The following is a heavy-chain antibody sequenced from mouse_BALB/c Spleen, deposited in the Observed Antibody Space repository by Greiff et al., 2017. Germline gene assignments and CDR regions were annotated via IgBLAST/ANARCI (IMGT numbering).Heavy chain of an antibody. CDR2: ISSGGSYT. CDR1: GFTFSSYT. J-gene: IGHJ4*01. D-gene: IGHD1-1*01. CDR3: TRDYYGSSYVRAMDY. V-gene: IGHV5-6-4*01. Sequence: EVQVVESGGGLVKPGGSLKLSCAASGFTFSSYTMSWVRQTPEKRLEWVATISSGGSYTYYPDSVKGRFTISRDNAKNTLYLQMSSLKSEDTAMYYCTRDYYGSSYVRAMDYWGQGTSVTVSS.